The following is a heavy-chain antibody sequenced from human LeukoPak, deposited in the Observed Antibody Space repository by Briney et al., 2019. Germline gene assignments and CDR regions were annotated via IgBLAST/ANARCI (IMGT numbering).Heavy chain of an antibody. D-gene: IGHD2/OR15-2a*01. CDR3: AINSDTTSYALDI. Sequence: ASVKVSCKASGYTFTGYYMHWVRQAPGQGLQWMGIIYPSSGRTTYAQKFQGRVTMTRDTSTSTVFMELISLRSEDTAVYYCAINSDTTSYALDIWGQGTMVTVSS. CDR2: IYPSSGRT. V-gene: IGHV1-46*01. J-gene: IGHJ3*02. CDR1: GYTFTGYY.